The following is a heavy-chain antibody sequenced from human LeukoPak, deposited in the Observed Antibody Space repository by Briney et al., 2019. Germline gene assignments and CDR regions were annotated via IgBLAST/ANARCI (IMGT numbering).Heavy chain of an antibody. CDR1: GYTFTSYG. CDR3: ARGATMVRGVIVDYYYGMDV. V-gene: IGHV1-18*01. J-gene: IGHJ6*02. D-gene: IGHD3-10*01. Sequence: GASVKVSCTASGYTFTSYGISWVRQAPGQGLEWMGWISAYNGNTNYAQKLQGRVTMTTDTSTSTAYMELRSLRSDDTAVYYCARGATMVRGVIVDYYYGMDVWGQGTTVTVSS. CDR2: ISAYNGNT.